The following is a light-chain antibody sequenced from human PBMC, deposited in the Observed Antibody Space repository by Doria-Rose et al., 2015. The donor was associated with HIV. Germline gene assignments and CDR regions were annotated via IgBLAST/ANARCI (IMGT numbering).Light chain of an antibody. Sequence: EIVMTQSPVTVSVSPGERATLSCRASQRISPNLAWYQQKPGQAPRLLIYDASTRATGIPARFSGGGSGTEFTLTISSLQSEDFAVYYCQQYNNWPPRFTFGPGTKVDVK. CDR3: QQYNNWPPRFT. CDR1: QRISPN. J-gene: IGKJ3*01. CDR2: DAS. V-gene: IGKV3-15*01.